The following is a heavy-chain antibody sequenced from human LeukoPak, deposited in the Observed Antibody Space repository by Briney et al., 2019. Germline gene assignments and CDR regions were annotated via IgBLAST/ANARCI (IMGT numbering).Heavy chain of an antibody. D-gene: IGHD5-12*01. CDR2: IYPGDSDT. CDR3: ARRRGYSRAFDY. Sequence: GASLKISCKGSGSIFTSYWIGWVRPMPGKGLEWMGIIYPGDSDTRYSPSFQGQVTISADKSISTAYLQWSSLKASDTAMYYCARRRGYSRAFDYWGQGTLVTVSS. J-gene: IGHJ4*02. V-gene: IGHV5-51*01. CDR1: GSIFTSYW.